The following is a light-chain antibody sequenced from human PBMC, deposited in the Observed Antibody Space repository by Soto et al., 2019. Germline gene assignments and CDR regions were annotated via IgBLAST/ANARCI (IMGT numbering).Light chain of an antibody. CDR1: ESVNRN. V-gene: IGKV3-15*01. CDR2: GAS. Sequence: IVMTQSPATLSVSPGGRATLSCRASESVNRNLAWYQQRPGQSPRLLLYGASTRATGTPARFSGSGSGTEFTLTITSLQSDDFALYFCQRYSNWPLTFGGGTKVEIK. J-gene: IGKJ4*01. CDR3: QRYSNWPLT.